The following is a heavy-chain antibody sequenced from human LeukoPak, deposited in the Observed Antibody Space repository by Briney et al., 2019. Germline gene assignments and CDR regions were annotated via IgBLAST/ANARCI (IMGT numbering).Heavy chain of an antibody. CDR3: AREDPQTTVPEGMDV. CDR2: IYYTGTT. CDR1: GGSISTYY. Sequence: SETLSLTCSVSGGSISTYYWSWIRQLPGKGLEWIGYIYYTGTTNYNPSHRSRVTISVDTSRNHFSLRLSSVTAADTAVFYCAREDPQTTVPEGMDVWGHGTTVIVSS. D-gene: IGHD4-17*01. J-gene: IGHJ6*02. V-gene: IGHV4-59*01.